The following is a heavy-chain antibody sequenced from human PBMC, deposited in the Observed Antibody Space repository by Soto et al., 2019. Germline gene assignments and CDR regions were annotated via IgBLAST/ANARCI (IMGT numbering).Heavy chain of an antibody. J-gene: IGHJ4*02. CDR2: IYPGDSDT. D-gene: IGHD6-19*01. CDR3: ARQHRAGAIAVAGCVGE. CDR1: GYSFTSYW. V-gene: IGHV5-51*01. Sequence: PGASPKISCEGSGYSFTSYWIGWVRQMPGKGLEWMGIIYPGDSDTRYSPSFQGQVTISADKSISTAYLQWSSLKASDTAMYYFARQHRAGAIAVAGCVGERGQGTL.